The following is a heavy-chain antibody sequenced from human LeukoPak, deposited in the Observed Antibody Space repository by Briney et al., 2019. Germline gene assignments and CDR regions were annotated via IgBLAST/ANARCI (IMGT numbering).Heavy chain of an antibody. CDR3: AKDLRGSSGWTPFDY. Sequence: GGSLRLSCAASGFTFSSYAMSWVRQAPGKGLEWVSAISGSGGSTYYADSVKGRFTISRDNSKNTLYLQMNSLRAEDTAVYYCAKDLRGSSGWTPFDYWGQGTLVTVSS. V-gene: IGHV3-23*01. CDR2: ISGSGGST. D-gene: IGHD6-19*01. J-gene: IGHJ4*02. CDR1: GFTFSSYA.